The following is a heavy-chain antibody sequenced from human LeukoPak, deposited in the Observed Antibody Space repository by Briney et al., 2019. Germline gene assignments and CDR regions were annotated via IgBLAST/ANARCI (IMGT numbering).Heavy chain of an antibody. D-gene: IGHD3-22*01. J-gene: IGHJ4*02. CDR3: AREGRLGYYDSSGYYYFDY. Sequence: PSETLSLTCTVSGGSISSYYWSWIRQPPGKGLEWIGYIYYSGSTNYNPSLKSRVTISVDTSKNQFSLKLSSVTAADTAVYYCAREGRLGYYDSSGYYYFDYWGQGTLVTVSS. CDR2: IYYSGST. V-gene: IGHV4-59*01. CDR1: GGSISSYY.